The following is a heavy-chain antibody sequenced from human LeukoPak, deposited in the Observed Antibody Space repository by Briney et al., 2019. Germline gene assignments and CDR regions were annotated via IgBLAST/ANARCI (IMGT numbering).Heavy chain of an antibody. CDR1: GFTFEKFW. V-gene: IGHV3-7*01. CDR3: ARVRDGPHWTVLAG. Sequence: RGSLRLSSAASGFTFEKFWMFWVRQAPGQAREWVATIKQDGSEKFYVDSVKGRFSVSRDNAKKSLYLQMNSLRVEDTDLYFCARVRDGPHWTVLAGWGNGTTVTVSS. CDR2: IKQDGSEK. D-gene: IGHD5-24*01. J-gene: IGHJ6*04.